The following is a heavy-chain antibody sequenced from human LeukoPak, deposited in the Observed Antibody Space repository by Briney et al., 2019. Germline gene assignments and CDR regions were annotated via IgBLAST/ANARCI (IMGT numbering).Heavy chain of an antibody. CDR2: ISISISYI. J-gene: IGHJ4*02. CDR1: GFTFSNYI. D-gene: IGHD3-10*01. V-gene: IGHV3-21*01. CDR3: ARDSRGAFDY. Sequence: GGSLRLSCAASGFTFSNYIMNWVRQAPGKGLEWVSSISISISYIYYADSVKGRSTISRDNAKNSLYLQMNSLRAEDTAVYYCARDSRGAFDYRGQGTLVTVSS.